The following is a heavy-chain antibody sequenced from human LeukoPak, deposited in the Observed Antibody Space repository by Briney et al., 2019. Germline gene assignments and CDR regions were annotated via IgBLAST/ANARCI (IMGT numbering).Heavy chain of an antibody. CDR1: GFTFSSSS. CDR2: ISSSSRYI. CDR3: ARAYSSSWYYFDY. Sequence: TGGSLRLSCAASGFTFSSSSMNWVRQAPGKGLEWVSSISSSSRYIYYADSVKGRFTNSRDNAKNSLYLQMNSLRAEDTAVYYCARAYSSSWYYFDYWGQGTLVTVSS. J-gene: IGHJ4*02. V-gene: IGHV3-21*01. D-gene: IGHD6-13*01.